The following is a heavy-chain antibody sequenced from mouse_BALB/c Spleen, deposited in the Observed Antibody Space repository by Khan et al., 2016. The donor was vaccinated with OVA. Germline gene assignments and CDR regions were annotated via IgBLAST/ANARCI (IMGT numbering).Heavy chain of an antibody. D-gene: IGHD2-10*01. CDR1: GFSLTNYG. J-gene: IGHJ4*01. CDR2: IWSDGST. V-gene: IGHV2-6-1*01. CDR3: ARQPYYHYNIMDY. Sequence: QVQLKQSGPGLVAPSQSLSITCTISGFSLTNYGVHWVRQPPGKGLEWLVVIWSDGSTTYNSALKSRLIISKDKSKNKVFLKMNSHQTYDTAMYFCARQPYYHYNIMDYWGQGTSVTVSS.